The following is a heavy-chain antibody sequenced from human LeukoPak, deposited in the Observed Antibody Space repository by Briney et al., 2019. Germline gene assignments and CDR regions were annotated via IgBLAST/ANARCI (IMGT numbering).Heavy chain of an antibody. J-gene: IGHJ4*02. CDR1: GGSFSGYY. Sequence: SETLSLTCAVYGGSFSGYYWSWIRQPPGKGLEWIGEINHSGSTNYKSSLKSRVTISIDTSKNQFSLMLSSVTTTDTAVYYCARGHTAVTRHFDFWGQGTLVTVSS. V-gene: IGHV4-34*01. D-gene: IGHD4-17*01. CDR3: ARGHTAVTRHFDF. CDR2: INHSGST.